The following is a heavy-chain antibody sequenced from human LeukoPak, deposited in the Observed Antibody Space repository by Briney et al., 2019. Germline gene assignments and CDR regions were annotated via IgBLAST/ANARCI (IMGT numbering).Heavy chain of an antibody. V-gene: IGHV3-11*01. J-gene: IGHJ6*03. Sequence: GGSLRLSYAASGFTFSDYYMSWIRQAPGKGLEWVSYISSSGSTIYYADSVKGRFTISRDNAKNSLYLQMNSLRAEDTAVYYCARGGYSSSFGYYYYYMDVWGKGTTVTVSS. CDR2: ISSSGSTI. D-gene: IGHD6-6*01. CDR3: ARGGYSSSFGYYYYYMDV. CDR1: GFTFSDYY.